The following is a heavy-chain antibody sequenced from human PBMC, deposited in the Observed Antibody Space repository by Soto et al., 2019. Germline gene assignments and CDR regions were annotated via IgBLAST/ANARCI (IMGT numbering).Heavy chain of an antibody. J-gene: IGHJ4*02. CDR1: GDSISSYY. V-gene: IGHV4-59*01. D-gene: IGHD2-2*02. CDR2: IYFTGST. CDR3: ARGSCSSASCYMGDS. Sequence: SETLSLTCTISGDSISSYYWNWIRQPPGKGLEWIGYIYFTGSTNYNTSLKSRVTISVDTSQNQFSLKLMSVTAADTAVYYCARGSCSSASCYMGDSWGQGTLVTVSS.